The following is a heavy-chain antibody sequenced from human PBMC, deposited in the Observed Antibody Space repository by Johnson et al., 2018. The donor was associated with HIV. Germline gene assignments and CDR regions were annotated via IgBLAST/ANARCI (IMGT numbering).Heavy chain of an antibody. CDR2: IRYAGSNK. CDR3: AKDSTYYDSGGAFDI. D-gene: IGHD3-3*01. J-gene: IGHJ3*02. V-gene: IGHV3-30*02. CDR1: GFTFSSYG. Sequence: VQLVEFGGGVVQPGGSLRLSCAASGFTFSSYGMHWVRQAPGKGLEWVAFIRYAGSNKYYADSVKGRFTISRDNSKNTLYLQMNSLRAEDTAVYYCAKDSTYYDSGGAFDIWGQGTMVTVSS.